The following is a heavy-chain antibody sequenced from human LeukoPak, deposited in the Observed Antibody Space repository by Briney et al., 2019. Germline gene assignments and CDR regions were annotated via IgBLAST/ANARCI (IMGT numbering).Heavy chain of an antibody. CDR3: ASVVAVAGTSYFDY. CDR2: IYYSGST. CDR1: GGSISSYY. D-gene: IGHD6-19*01. Sequence: SEPLSLTCTVSGGSISSYYWSWIRQPPGKGLEWIGYIYYSGSTNYNPSLKSRVTISVDTYKNQFSLKLSSVTAADTAVYYCASVVAVAGTSYFDYWGQGTLVTVSS. V-gene: IGHV4-59*01. J-gene: IGHJ4*02.